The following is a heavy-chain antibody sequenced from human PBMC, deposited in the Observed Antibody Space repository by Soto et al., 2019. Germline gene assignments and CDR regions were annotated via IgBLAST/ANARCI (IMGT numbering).Heavy chain of an antibody. Sequence: ASVKVSCKASGYTFTSYGISWVRQAPGQGLEWMGWISPYNGNTNYAQKLQGRVTMTTNTSISTAYMELSSLRSEDTAVYYCARDRSLPKYSSSNNFDYWGQGTLVTVSS. CDR2: ISPYNGNT. CDR3: ARDRSLPKYSSSNNFDY. D-gene: IGHD6-13*01. CDR1: GYTFTSYG. J-gene: IGHJ4*02. V-gene: IGHV1-18*01.